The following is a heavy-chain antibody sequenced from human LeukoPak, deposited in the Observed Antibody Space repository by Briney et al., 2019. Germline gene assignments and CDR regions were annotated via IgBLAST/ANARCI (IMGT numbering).Heavy chain of an antibody. CDR3: GRTVAGRAHAPFDP. D-gene: IGHD6-19*01. V-gene: IGHV4-59*01. Sequence: PSETLSLTCTASGGSISSYYWSWIRQPPGKGLEWIGYIYYSGSTNYNPSLKSRVTISVDTSKNQFSLKLSSVTTADTAVYYCGRTVAGRAHAPFDPWGQGTLVTVSS. CDR2: IYYSGST. J-gene: IGHJ5*02. CDR1: GGSISSYY.